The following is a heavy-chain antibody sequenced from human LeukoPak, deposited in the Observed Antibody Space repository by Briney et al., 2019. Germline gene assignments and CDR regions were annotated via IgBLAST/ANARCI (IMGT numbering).Heavy chain of an antibody. D-gene: IGHD3-10*01. J-gene: IGHJ5*02. CDR2: IKSKTDGGTT. CDR3: TGPPTATGS. CDR1: GFTFSNAW. V-gene: IGHV3-15*01. Sequence: GGSLRLSCAASGFTFSNAWMSWVRQAPGKGLEWAGRIKSKTDGGTTDFAAPVKGRFTISRDDSKNTLYLQMNSLKTEDTAVYYCTGPPTATGSWGQGTLVTVSS.